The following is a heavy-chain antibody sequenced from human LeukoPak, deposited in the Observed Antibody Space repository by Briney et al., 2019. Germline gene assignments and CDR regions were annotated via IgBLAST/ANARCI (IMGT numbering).Heavy chain of an antibody. CDR1: GGSISSSSYY. V-gene: IGHV4-39*07. Sequence: SETLSLTCTVSGGSISSSSYYWGWIRQPPGKGLEWIGSIYYSGSTYYNPSLKSRVTISVDTSKNQFSLKLSSVTAADTAVYYCARDILTGYSDPWGQGTLVTVSS. D-gene: IGHD3-9*01. CDR2: IYYSGST. J-gene: IGHJ5*02. CDR3: ARDILTGYSDP.